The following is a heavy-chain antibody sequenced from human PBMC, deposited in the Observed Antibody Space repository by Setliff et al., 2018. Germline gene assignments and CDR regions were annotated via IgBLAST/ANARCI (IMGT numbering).Heavy chain of an antibody. V-gene: IGHV4-59*12. CDR1: GGSISSYY. CDR3: ARGRGMVRGPRGAYDWFDP. D-gene: IGHD3-10*01. Sequence: SETLSLTCTVSGGSISSYYWSWIRQPPGKGLEWIGYIYYSGSTNYNPSLKSRVTISVDTSKNQFSLKLSSVTAADTAVYYCARGRGMVRGPRGAYDWFDPWGQGTLVTVSS. CDR2: IYYSGST. J-gene: IGHJ5*02.